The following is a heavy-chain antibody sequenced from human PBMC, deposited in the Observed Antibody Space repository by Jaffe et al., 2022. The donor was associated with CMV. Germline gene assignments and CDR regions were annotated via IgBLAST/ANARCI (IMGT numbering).Heavy chain of an antibody. CDR3: ARHYGSGSYWGDLYYYGMDV. V-gene: IGHV4-59*01. CDR1: GGSISSYY. CDR2: IYYSGST. J-gene: IGHJ6*02. Sequence: QVQLQESGPGLVKPSETLSLTCTVSGGSISSYYWSWIRQPPGKGLEWIGYIYYSGSTNYNPSLKSRVTISVDTSKNQFSLKLSSVTAADTAVYYCARHYGSGSYWGDLYYYGMDVWGQGTTVTVSS. D-gene: IGHD3-10*01.